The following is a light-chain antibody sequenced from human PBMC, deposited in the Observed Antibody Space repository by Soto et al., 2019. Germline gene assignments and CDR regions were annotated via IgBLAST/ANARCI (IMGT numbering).Light chain of an antibody. Sequence: EIVLTQSPGTLSLSPGERATLSCRASQSVSSSYLVWYQQKPGQAPRLLIYGASSRATGIPDRFSGSGSGTDFTLTISSLQPDDFATYYCQQYNSYSGTFGQGTKVDIK. CDR1: QSVSSSY. J-gene: IGKJ1*01. V-gene: IGKV3-20*01. CDR2: GAS. CDR3: QQYNSYSGT.